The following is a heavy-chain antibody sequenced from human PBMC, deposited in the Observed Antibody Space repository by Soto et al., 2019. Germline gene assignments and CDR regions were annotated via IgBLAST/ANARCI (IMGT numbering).Heavy chain of an antibody. Sequence: PGGSLRLSCAASGFTVSSNYMSWVRQAPGKGLEWVSVIYSGGSTYYADSVKGRFTISRHNSKNTLYLQMNSLRAEDTAVYYCARGCLEPSYYYYYYMDVWGKGTTVTVSS. V-gene: IGHV3-53*04. D-gene: IGHD1-1*01. CDR2: IYSGGST. CDR1: GFTVSSNY. J-gene: IGHJ6*03. CDR3: ARGCLEPSYYYYYYMDV.